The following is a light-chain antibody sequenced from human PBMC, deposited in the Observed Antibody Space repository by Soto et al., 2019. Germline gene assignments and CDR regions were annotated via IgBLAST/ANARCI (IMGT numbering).Light chain of an antibody. CDR1: QSVSTY. V-gene: IGKV3-20*01. J-gene: IGKJ5*01. CDR3: QHNGRS. Sequence: DNVLTQSTDTLSLSPGERATLSCRASQSVSTYLAWYQQKPGQAPRLLISGIFRRATGIPDRFSGSGSGTDFTLIINRLDPEDSAVYYCQHNGRSFGQGTRLAIK. CDR2: GIF.